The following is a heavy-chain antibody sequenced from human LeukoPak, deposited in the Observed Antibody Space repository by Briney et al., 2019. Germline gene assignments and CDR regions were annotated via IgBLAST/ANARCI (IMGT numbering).Heavy chain of an antibody. D-gene: IGHD3-22*01. J-gene: IGHJ4*02. CDR1: GGSISSHY. CDR2: IYYSGST. Sequence: SETLSLTCTVSGGSISSHYWSWIRQPPGKGLEWIGYIYYSGSTNYNPSLKSRVTISVDTSKNQFSLKLSSVTAADTAVYYCARHAVDSSGYRLSRGDYFDYWAREPWSPSPQ. V-gene: IGHV4-59*08. CDR3: ARHAVDSSGYRLSRGDYFDY.